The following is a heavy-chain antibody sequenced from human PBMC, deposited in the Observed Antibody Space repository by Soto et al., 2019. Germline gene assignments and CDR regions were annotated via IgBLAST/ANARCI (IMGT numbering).Heavy chain of an antibody. CDR3: ASDPYQPRDNWFDP. CDR2: MNPNSGNT. V-gene: IGHV1-8*01. J-gene: IGHJ5*02. Sequence: QVQLVQSGAEVKKPGASVKVSCKASGYTFNSYDINWVRQATGQGREWMGWMNPNSGNTGYAQKFQGRVTMTRNTSIRTAYMGLSSLRSEDTAVYYCASDPYQPRDNWFDPWGQGTLVTVSS. CDR1: GYTFNSYD. D-gene: IGHD2-2*01.